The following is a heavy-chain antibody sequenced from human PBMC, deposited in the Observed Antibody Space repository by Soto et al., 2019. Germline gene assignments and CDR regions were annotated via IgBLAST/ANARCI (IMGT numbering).Heavy chain of an antibody. V-gene: IGHV3-15*07. J-gene: IGHJ6*02. CDR1: GFTFSNAW. Sequence: GGSLRLSCASSGFTFSNAWMNLVRQAPGKGLEWVGRIKSKTDGGTTDYAAPVKGRFTISRDDSKNTLYLQMNSLKTEDTAVYYCTTELLDSSWYELYYYGMDVWGQGTTVTVSS. CDR2: IKSKTDGGTT. D-gene: IGHD6-13*01. CDR3: TTELLDSSWYELYYYGMDV.